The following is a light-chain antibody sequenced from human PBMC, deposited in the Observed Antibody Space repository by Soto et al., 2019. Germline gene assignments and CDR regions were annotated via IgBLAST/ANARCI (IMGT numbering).Light chain of an antibody. J-gene: IGKJ1*01. CDR1: QSVSSSY. CDR2: DAS. CDR3: QQYGSSPPWT. Sequence: EIVLTQSPGTLSLSPGERATLSCRASQSVSSSYLAWFQQNPGQAPRLLIYDASSRATGIPDRFSGSGSGTDFTLTISRLEPEDFAVYYCQQYGSSPPWTFGQGTKVDIK. V-gene: IGKV3-20*01.